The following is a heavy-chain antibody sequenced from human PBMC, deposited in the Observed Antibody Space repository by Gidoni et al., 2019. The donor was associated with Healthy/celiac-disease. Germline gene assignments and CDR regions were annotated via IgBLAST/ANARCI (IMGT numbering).Heavy chain of an antibody. D-gene: IGHD3-16*01. CDR2: IKSKTDGGTT. J-gene: IGHJ3*02. CDR3: TTETVELRIRLRWGNRDAFDI. CDR1: GFTFSNAW. V-gene: IGHV3-15*01. Sequence: EVQLVESGGGLVKPGGSLRLSCAASGFTFSNAWMSCVRQAPGKGLEWVGRIKSKTDGGTTDYAAPVKGRFTISRDDSKNTLYLQMNSLKTEDTAVYYCTTETVELRIRLRWGNRDAFDIWGQGTMVTVSS.